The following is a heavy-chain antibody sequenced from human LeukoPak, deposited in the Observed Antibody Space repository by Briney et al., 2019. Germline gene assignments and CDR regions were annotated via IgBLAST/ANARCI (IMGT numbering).Heavy chain of an antibody. V-gene: IGHV1-2*02. CDR3: ARGGEIAAADPYYYYYMDV. D-gene: IGHD6-13*01. CDR1: GYTFTGYY. J-gene: IGHJ6*03. CDR2: INPNSGAT. Sequence: ASVKVSCKASGYTFTGYYMHWVRQAPGQGLEWMGWINPNSGATNSAQKFQGRVTMTRDTSISTAYMELSRLTSDDTAVYYCARGGEIAAADPYYYYYMDVWGKGTTVTISS.